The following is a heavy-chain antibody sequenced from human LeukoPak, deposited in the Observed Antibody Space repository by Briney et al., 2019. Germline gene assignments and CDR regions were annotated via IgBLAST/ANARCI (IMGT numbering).Heavy chain of an antibody. CDR1: GGTFSSYA. V-gene: IGHV1-69*04. J-gene: IGHJ4*02. Sequence: SVKVSCKASGGTFSSYAISWVRQAPGQGPEWMGRIIPILGIANYAQKFQGRVTITADKSTSTAYMELSSLRSEDTAVYYCAFGAYDSSGYYGYWGQGTLVTVSS. D-gene: IGHD3-22*01. CDR3: AFGAYDSSGYYGY. CDR2: IIPILGIA.